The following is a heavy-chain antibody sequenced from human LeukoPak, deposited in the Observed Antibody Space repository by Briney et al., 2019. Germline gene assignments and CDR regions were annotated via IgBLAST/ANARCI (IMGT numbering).Heavy chain of an antibody. J-gene: IGHJ4*02. Sequence: GGSLRLSCAASGFTFSSYEMNWVRQAPGKGLEWVSYISSSGSTIYYADSVKGRFTISRDNAKNSLYLQMNSLRAEDTAVYYCARASPYYDSMDYFDYWGQGTLVTVSS. CDR1: GFTFSSYE. D-gene: IGHD3-22*01. CDR3: ARASPYYDSMDYFDY. V-gene: IGHV3-48*03. CDR2: ISSSGSTI.